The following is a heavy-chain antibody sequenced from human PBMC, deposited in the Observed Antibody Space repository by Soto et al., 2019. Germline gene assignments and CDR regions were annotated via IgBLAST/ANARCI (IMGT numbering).Heavy chain of an antibody. J-gene: IGHJ3*02. CDR2: ISAYNGNT. V-gene: IGHV1-18*01. CDR1: GYTFTSYG. CDR3: ARDGYYDSSADGDAFDI. Sequence: ASVKVSCKASGYTFTSYGISWVRQAPGQGLERMGWISAYNGNTNYAQKLQGRVTMTTDTSTSTAYMELRSLRSADTAVYYCARDGYYDSSADGDAFDIWGQGTMVAV. D-gene: IGHD3-22*01.